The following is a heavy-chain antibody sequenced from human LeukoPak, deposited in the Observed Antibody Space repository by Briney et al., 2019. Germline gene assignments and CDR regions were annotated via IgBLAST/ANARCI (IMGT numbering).Heavy chain of an antibody. D-gene: IGHD1-7*01. V-gene: IGHV3-23*01. Sequence: GGSLRLSCAASGFIFSNYGMSWVRQTPRKGLEWVSVISGNGRDTFYIDSVKGRFTISRDNSMNTLYLQMNSLGAEDTALYYCARDRIPGTSPKMDSWGQGTLVTVSS. J-gene: IGHJ4*02. CDR3: ARDRIPGTSPKMDS. CDR2: ISGNGRDT. CDR1: GFIFSNYG.